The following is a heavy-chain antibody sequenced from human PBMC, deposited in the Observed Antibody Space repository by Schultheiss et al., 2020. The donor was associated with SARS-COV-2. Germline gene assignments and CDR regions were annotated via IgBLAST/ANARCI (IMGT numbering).Heavy chain of an antibody. D-gene: IGHD3-16*01. Sequence: GGSLRLSCAASGFTFSSYAMHWVRQAPGKGLEWVSVISYDGSNKYYADSVKGRFTISRDNSKNTLYLQMNSLRAEDTAVYYCAKDWMITFGKQPDYWGQGTLVTVSS. V-gene: IGHV3-30*04. CDR2: ISYDGSNK. CDR3: AKDWMITFGKQPDY. CDR1: GFTFSSYA. J-gene: IGHJ4*02.